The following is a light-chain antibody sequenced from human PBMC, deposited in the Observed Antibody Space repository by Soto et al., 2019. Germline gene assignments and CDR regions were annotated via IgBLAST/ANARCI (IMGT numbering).Light chain of an antibody. CDR3: QQYENLPLT. CDR2: DAS. V-gene: IGKV1-33*01. CDR1: LDIRNY. J-gene: IGKJ4*01. Sequence: DIQLTQSPPSLSASVGDRVSITCQASLDIRNYLNWYQHKPGRAPKLLIYDASNLERGVPSRFSGSGTGTEYTFTISSLQAEDNGTYYCQQYENLPLTFGGGTKVEIK.